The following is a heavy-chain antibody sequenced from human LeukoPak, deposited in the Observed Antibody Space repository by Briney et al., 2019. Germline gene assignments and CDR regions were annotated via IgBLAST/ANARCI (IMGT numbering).Heavy chain of an antibody. V-gene: IGHV3-74*01. J-gene: IGHJ6*04. CDR2: INSEGSST. CDR1: GFTFSIYW. Sequence: GGSLRLSCAASGFTFSIYWMHWVRQAPGKGLVWVSRINSEGSSTSYADSVKGRFTISRDNAKNTLYLQMNSLRAEDTAVYYCASNYGSGSYYKYYYYGMDVWGKGTTVTVSS. D-gene: IGHD3-10*01. CDR3: ASNYGSGSYYKYYYYGMDV.